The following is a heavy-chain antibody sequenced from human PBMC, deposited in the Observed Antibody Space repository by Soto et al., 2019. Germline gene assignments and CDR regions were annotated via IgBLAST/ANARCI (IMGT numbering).Heavy chain of an antibody. J-gene: IGHJ4*02. V-gene: IGHV3-23*01. Sequence: PGGSLRLSCAASGFTFSNYWMHWVRQAPGKGLEWVSAISSNGSSTCYADSVKGRFTISRDNSKNTLYLQMNSLRAEDTAVYYCAKFRGLVPAAIDFDYWGQGTLVTVSS. CDR2: ISSNGSST. CDR3: AKFRGLVPAAIDFDY. D-gene: IGHD2-2*01. CDR1: GFTFSNYW.